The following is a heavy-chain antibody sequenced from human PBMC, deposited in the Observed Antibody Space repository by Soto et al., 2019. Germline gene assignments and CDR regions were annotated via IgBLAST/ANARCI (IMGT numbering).Heavy chain of an antibody. Sequence: ESGGGGVQPGRSLRLSCAASGFTFSSYGMHWVRQAPGKGLEWVAVISYDGSNKYYADSVKGRFTISRDNSKNTLYLQMNSLRAEDTAVYYCGWAPYYDFWSGLDWGQGTLVTVSS. CDR1: GFTFSSYG. CDR2: ISYDGSNK. CDR3: GWAPYYDFWSGLD. V-gene: IGHV3-30*03. J-gene: IGHJ4*02. D-gene: IGHD3-3*01.